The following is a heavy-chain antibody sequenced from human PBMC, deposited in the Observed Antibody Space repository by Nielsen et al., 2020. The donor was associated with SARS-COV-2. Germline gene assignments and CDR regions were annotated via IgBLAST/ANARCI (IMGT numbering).Heavy chain of an antibody. CDR3: AKEGLNYYDSSGSHGGMDV. CDR2: ISSSGSTI. J-gene: IGHJ6*02. V-gene: IGHV3-11*04. CDR1: GFTFSDYY. Sequence: GGSLRLSCAASGFTFSDYYMSWIRQAPGKGLEWVSYISSSGSTIYYADSVKGRFTISRDNSKNTLYLQMNSLRAEDTAVYYCAKEGLNYYDSSGSHGGMDVWGQGTTVTVSS. D-gene: IGHD3-22*01.